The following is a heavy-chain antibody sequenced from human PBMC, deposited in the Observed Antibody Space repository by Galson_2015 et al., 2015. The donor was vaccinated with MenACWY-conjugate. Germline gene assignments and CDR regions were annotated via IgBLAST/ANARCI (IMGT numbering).Heavy chain of an antibody. J-gene: IGHJ4*02. CDR2: INSDGGNT. V-gene: IGHV3-74*01. CDR1: GFTFSSYW. D-gene: IGHD2-15*01. CDR3: AGVLGHCSGGSCHNFDS. Sequence: SLRLSCAASGFTFSSYWMHWVRQAPGKGLVWVSRINSDGGNTGYADSVKGRFTISRDNAKNTLYLQMNSLRADDTAVYYCAGVLGHCSGGSCHNFDSWGQGTLVTVSS.